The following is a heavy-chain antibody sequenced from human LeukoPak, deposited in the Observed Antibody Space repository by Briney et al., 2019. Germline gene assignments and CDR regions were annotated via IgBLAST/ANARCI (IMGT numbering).Heavy chain of an antibody. CDR2: INPNSGGT. V-gene: IGHV1-2*02. J-gene: IGHJ4*02. CDR1: GYTFTGYY. Sequence: ASVTVSCKASGYTFTGYYMHWVRQAPGQGLEWMGWINPNSGGTNYAQKFHGRVTMTRDTSISTAYMELSRLRSDDTAVYYCARVTLYAGMGNDYWGQGPLVRVSS. CDR3: ARVTLYAGMGNDY. D-gene: IGHD3-16*01.